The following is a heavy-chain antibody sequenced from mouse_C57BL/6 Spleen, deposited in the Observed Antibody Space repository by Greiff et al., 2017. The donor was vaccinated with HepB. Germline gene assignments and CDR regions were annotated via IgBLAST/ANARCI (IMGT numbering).Heavy chain of an antibody. J-gene: IGHJ1*03. CDR2: INPSNGGT. Sequence: QVHVKQSGTELAKPGASVKLSCKASGYTFTSYWMHWVKQRPGQGLEWIGNINPSNGGTNYNEKFKSKATLTVDKSSSTAYMQLSSLTSEDSAVYYCARRAYYYGSSNWYFDVWGTGTTVTVSS. CDR1: GYTFTSYW. D-gene: IGHD1-1*01. CDR3: ARRAYYYGSSNWYFDV. V-gene: IGHV1-53*01.